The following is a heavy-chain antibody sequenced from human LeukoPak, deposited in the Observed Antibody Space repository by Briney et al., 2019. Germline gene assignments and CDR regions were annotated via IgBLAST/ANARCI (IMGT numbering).Heavy chain of an antibody. D-gene: IGHD3-9*01. CDR3: AKWGDYDILTGYYVSVF. V-gene: IGHV3-23*01. J-gene: IGHJ4*02. CDR2: ITGSGDTT. Sequence: QPGASLRLSCAASGFIFRNYAMSWVRQAPGKGLEWVSAITGSGDTTYYADSVKGRFTVSRDNSKNTLYVEMNTLRAEDTAVYYCAKWGDYDILTGYYVSVFWGQGTLVTVSS. CDR1: GFIFRNYA.